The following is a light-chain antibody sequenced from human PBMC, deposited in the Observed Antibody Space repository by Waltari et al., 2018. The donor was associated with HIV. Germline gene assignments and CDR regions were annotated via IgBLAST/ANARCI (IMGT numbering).Light chain of an antibody. J-gene: IGKJ1*01. CDR2: KVS. Sequence: VVLTPFPVSLSVSVGQSASIPCRSSERLVSADGNTYLRWFRQRPGQSPRRLFYKVSNRDSGVPGKFSGSGAVRDFTLQINRVEAEDVAIYYCMQETFWGWTFGPGTKVEI. V-gene: IGKV2-30*01. CDR1: ERLVSADGNTY. CDR3: MQETFWGWT.